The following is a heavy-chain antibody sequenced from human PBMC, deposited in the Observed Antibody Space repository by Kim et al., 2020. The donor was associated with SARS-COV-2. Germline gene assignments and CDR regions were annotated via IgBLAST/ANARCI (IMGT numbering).Heavy chain of an antibody. CDR3: ARPKIGSYLVFDY. V-gene: IGHV4-59*08. D-gene: IGHD1-26*01. Sequence: YTPSLKSRVTISVDTSKNQFSLKLSSVTAADTAVYYCARPKIGSYLVFDYWGQGTLVTVSS. J-gene: IGHJ4*02.